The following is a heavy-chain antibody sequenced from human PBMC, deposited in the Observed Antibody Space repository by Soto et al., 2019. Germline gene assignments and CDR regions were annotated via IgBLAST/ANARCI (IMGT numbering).Heavy chain of an antibody. CDR2: IKQDGSEE. Sequence: EVQLVESGGGLVQPGGSLRLSCVDSGFTFSSYWMSWVRLAPVKGLEWVGNIKQDGSEENYVDSVKGRFTISRDNAKNSMYLQKNSLRAEGTAVYYCARIAASGRGWDVWGQGTTVVVSS. J-gene: IGHJ6*02. CDR1: GFTFSSYW. D-gene: IGHD6-13*01. V-gene: IGHV3-7*01. CDR3: ARIAASGRGWDV.